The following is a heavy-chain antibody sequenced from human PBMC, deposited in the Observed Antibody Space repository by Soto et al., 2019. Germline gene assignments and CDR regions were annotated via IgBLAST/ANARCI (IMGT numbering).Heavy chain of an antibody. CDR1: GDSVSSNSAA. CDR2: TYYRSKWYN. J-gene: IGHJ4*02. V-gene: IGHV6-1*01. Sequence: PLQTLSLTCAISGDSVSSNSAAWNWIRQSPSRGLEWLGRTYYRSKWYNDDAVYVKGRITIYPDTSKNQFSLQLNSVTPEDTAVYYCSSGWPSFDYWGQGTLVTVSS. CDR3: SSGWPSFDY. D-gene: IGHD6-19*01.